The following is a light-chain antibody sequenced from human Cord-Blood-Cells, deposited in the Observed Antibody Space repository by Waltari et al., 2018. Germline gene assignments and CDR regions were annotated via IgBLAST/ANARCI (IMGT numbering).Light chain of an antibody. J-gene: IGLJ3*02. CDR1: SSDVGGYNY. Sequence: QSALTQPRSVSGSPGQSVTISCTGTSSDVGGYNYVSWYQQHPGKAPKPMIYDVSKRPSGVPVRFSGSSSGSTASLTISGLQAEDEADYYCCSYAGSYTWVFGGGTKLTVL. CDR3: CSYAGSYTWV. V-gene: IGLV2-11*01. CDR2: DVS.